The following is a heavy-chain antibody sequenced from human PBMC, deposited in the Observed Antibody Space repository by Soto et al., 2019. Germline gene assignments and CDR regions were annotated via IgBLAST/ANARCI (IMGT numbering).Heavy chain of an antibody. D-gene: IGHD2-2*01. CDR1: VFTVSNTY. CDR2: IYTAGGT. J-gene: IGHJ5*02. V-gene: IGHV3-53*01. Sequence: WWSLRLSCSASVFTVSNTYMTWFRQPPGKGLECVSVIYTAGGTNYADSVKGRFIISRDNSKNTLYLQMNGLRAEDTAVYYCARALPVAKGGFDPWGQGTLVTVSS. CDR3: ARALPVAKGGFDP.